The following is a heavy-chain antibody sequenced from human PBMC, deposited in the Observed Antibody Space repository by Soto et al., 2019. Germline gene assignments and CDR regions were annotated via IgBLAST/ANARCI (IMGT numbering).Heavy chain of an antibody. CDR2: VNHNGDT. D-gene: IGHD1-1*01. V-gene: IGHV4-34*01. CDR1: GASFRGYY. CDR3: ARGNWNVRFDP. Sequence: PSETLSLTWAVYGASFRGYYWSWVRQPPGKGLEWIGEVNHNGDTNYTPSLKSRVTISIDTSKNQFSLEMTSLTVADTGVYYCARGNWNVRFDPWGQGVQVTVSS. J-gene: IGHJ5*02.